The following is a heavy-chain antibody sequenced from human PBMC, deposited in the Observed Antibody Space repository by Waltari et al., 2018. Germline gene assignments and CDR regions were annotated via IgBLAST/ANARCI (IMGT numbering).Heavy chain of an antibody. CDR1: GFTFSSYA. V-gene: IGHV3-64D*06. D-gene: IGHD3-22*01. CDR3: VKDSYDSSGNGDY. J-gene: IGHJ4*02. Sequence: EVQLVESGGGLVQPGGSLRLSCSASGFTFSSYAMPWVRQAPGKGLEYVSAISSNGGSTYYADSVKGRFTISRDNSKNTLYLQMSSLRAEDTAVYYCVKDSYDSSGNGDYWGQGTLVTVSS. CDR2: ISSNGGST.